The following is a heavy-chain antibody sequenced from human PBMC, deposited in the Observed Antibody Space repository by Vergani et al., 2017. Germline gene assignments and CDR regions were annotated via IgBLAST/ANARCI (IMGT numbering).Heavy chain of an antibody. CDR1: GFTFGDDA. V-gene: IGHV3-49*03. CDR3: AKDHYDILTGYFHFDY. CDR2: IRTKSQGETT. Sequence: EVQLVESGGELVQPGRPLRLSCTASGFTFGDDAISWFRQAPGKGPEWVAFIRTKSQGETTEYAASVKGRFFISRNDSKGVAYLQMNSLRAEDTAVYYCAKDHYDILTGYFHFDYWGQGTLITVSS. D-gene: IGHD3-9*01. J-gene: IGHJ4*02.